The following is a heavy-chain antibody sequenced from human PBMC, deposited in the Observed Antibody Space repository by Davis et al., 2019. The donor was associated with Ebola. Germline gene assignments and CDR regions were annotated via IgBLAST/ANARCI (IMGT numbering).Heavy chain of an antibody. D-gene: IGHD4-17*01. CDR2: IYPGDSDT. CDR3: ARHSNYYGARDKIDS. Sequence: GESLKLSCKGSGYSFTSYWISWVRQMPGKGLEWMGIIYPGDSDTRYSPSFQCHVTMSADESISTAYLQWSSLRASDTAIYSCARHSNYYGARDKIDSWGQGTLVTISS. CDR1: GYSFTSYW. J-gene: IGHJ4*02. V-gene: IGHV5-51*01.